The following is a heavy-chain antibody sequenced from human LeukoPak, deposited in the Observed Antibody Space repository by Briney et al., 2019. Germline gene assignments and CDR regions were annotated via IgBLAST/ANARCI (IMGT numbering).Heavy chain of an antibody. D-gene: IGHD3-10*01. Sequence: QTGGSLRLSCTASGFSSSIYAMSWVRQAPGKGLEWVSGISGSGGSTYFADSVKGRFTISRDNSKNTVYLQVNSLRAADTAVYYCAKSQSDLYGSGKFSAFDIWGQGTLITVSS. V-gene: IGHV3-23*01. J-gene: IGHJ3*02. CDR2: ISGSGGST. CDR1: GFSSSIYA. CDR3: AKSQSDLYGSGKFSAFDI.